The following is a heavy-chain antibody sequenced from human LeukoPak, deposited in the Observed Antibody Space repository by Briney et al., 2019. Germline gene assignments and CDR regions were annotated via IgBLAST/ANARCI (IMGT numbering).Heavy chain of an antibody. J-gene: IGHJ4*02. D-gene: IGHD7-27*01. CDR3: AKLGQLGPRTLYYFDY. CDR2: ISGSGGST. CDR1: GFTFSSYA. V-gene: IGHV3-23*01. Sequence: GGSLRLSCAASGFTFSSYAMSWVRQAPGKGLEWVSAISGSGGSTYYADSAKGRFTISRDNSKNTLYLQMNSLRAEDTAVYYCAKLGQLGPRTLYYFDYWGQGTLVTVSS.